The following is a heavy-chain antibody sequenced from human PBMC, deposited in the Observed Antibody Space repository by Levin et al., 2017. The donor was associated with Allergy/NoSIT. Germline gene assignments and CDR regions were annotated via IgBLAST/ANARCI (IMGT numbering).Heavy chain of an antibody. Sequence: ASVKVSCKASGYTFTGYYMHWVRQAPGQGLEWMGWINPNSGGTNYAQKFQGRVTMTRDTSISTAYMELSRLRSDDTAVYYCAREGEGVPYYYGSGSYTPWGQGTLVTVSS. J-gene: IGHJ5*02. D-gene: IGHD3-10*01. CDR3: AREGEGVPYYYGSGSYTP. CDR1: GYTFTGYY. CDR2: INPNSGGT. V-gene: IGHV1-2*02.